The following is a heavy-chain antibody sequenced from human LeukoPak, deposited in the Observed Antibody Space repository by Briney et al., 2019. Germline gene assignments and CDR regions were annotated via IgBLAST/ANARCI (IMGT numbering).Heavy chain of an antibody. J-gene: IGHJ5*02. CDR3: ARDNSVGDIAWWFDP. V-gene: IGHV1-46*01. D-gene: IGHD3-16*02. CDR1: GYTFTSSY. CDR2: INPSDGST. Sequence: ASVKVSCKASGYTFTSSYIHWVRQAPGQGLEWMGIINPSDGSTSYAQKFQGRVTMTRDMSTTTDYMELSSLRSEDTAVYYCARDNSVGDIAWWFDPWGQGTLVTVSS.